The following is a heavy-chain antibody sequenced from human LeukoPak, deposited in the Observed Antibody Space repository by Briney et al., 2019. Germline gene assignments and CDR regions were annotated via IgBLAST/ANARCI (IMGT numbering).Heavy chain of an antibody. J-gene: IGHJ4*02. V-gene: IGHV1-46*01. D-gene: IGHD6-13*01. CDR2: INPSGGST. CDR1: GYTFTSYY. CDR3: ARGRGQQLVEGVPYFDY. Sequence: GASVKVSCKASGYTFTSYYMHWVRQAPGQGLEWMGIINPSGGSTSYAQKFQGRVTMTRDTSTSTVYMELSSLRSEDTAVYYCARGRGQQLVEGVPYFDYWGQGTLVTVSS.